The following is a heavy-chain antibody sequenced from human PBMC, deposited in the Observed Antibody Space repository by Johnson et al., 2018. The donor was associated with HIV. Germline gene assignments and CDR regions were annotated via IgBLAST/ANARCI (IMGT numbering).Heavy chain of an antibody. CDR1: GFTFDDYA. Sequence: VQLVESGGGLVQPGRSLRLSCAASGFTFDDYAMHWVRQAPGKGLEWVSGISWNSGSIGYADSVKGRFSISRDNAKSSVYLQMNSLRAEDTAVYYCASGALAYCGGDCYSDAFDIWGQGTMVTVSS. CDR3: ASGALAYCGGDCYSDAFDI. D-gene: IGHD2-21*02. CDR2: ISWNSGSI. V-gene: IGHV3-9*01. J-gene: IGHJ3*02.